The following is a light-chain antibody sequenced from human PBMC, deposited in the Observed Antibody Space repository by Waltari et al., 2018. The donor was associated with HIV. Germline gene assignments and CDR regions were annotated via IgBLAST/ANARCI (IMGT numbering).Light chain of an antibody. CDR2: SNN. V-gene: IGLV1-44*01. J-gene: IGLJ1*01. CDR3: AALDDRLKGGA. CDR1: TSNIGGNT. Sequence: QSVLAQPPSASGTPGQRVTISCSGSTSNIGGNTVSWYQQLPGTAPKLLIYSNNGRPSGVPDRLSGSTSGTSASLVISGLQSEDEADYYCAALDDRLKGGAFGTGTKVTVL.